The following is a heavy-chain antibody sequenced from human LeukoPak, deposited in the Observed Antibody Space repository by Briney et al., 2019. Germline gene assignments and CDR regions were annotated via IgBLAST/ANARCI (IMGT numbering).Heavy chain of an antibody. D-gene: IGHD4-17*01. J-gene: IGHJ6*02. CDR3: ARQEDSYRDYGSYFYSGLDV. V-gene: IGHV4-59*08. CDR2: VFAIEGT. CDR1: GVSISPHY. Sequence: SETLSLTCTVSGVSISPHYWHWLRQTPGKGLEWIGYVFAIEGTNYNPSLKNRVTISLDTSRNQFSLRLNSVTAADTAVYYCARQEDSYRDYGSYFYSGLDVWGQGTTVTVSS.